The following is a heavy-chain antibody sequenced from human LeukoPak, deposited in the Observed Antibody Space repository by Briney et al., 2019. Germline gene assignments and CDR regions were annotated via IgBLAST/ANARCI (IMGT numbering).Heavy chain of an antibody. J-gene: IGHJ4*02. V-gene: IGHV3-7*01. Sequence: GGSLRLSCAASGFTFSSYWMTWVRQAPGKGLEWVANIKQDGSERFYVDSVKGRFTITRDNAKNSLYLQMSSLRAEDTAVYYCARTRARGLTGYWGQGTLVTVSS. CDR2: IKQDGSER. CDR3: ARTRARGLTGY. D-gene: IGHD3-10*01. CDR1: GFTFSSYW.